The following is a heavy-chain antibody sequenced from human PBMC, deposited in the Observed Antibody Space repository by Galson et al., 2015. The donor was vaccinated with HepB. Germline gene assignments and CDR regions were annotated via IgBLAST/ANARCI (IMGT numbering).Heavy chain of an antibody. Sequence: SLTCAVTGVSFSDYYWVWIRQSPGKGLEWIGEIRHSGRTNYNPSLKSRVTISVDTSKNQFTLNLNSVTAADTAVYFCARGSSPANWFDPWGQGTLVTVSS. CDR2: IRHSGRT. D-gene: IGHD2-15*01. CDR3: ARGSSPANWFDP. CDR1: GVSFSDYY. J-gene: IGHJ5*02. V-gene: IGHV4-34*01.